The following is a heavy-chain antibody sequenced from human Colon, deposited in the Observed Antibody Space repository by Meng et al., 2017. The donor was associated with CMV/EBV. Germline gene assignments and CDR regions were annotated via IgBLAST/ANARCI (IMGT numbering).Heavy chain of an antibody. CDR1: GFTFSSYA. J-gene: IGHJ5*02. CDR3: AKCEWLSSHWFDP. D-gene: IGHD3-3*01. Sequence: GESLKISCAASGFTFSSYAMSWVRQAPGKGLEWVSAISGSGGSTYYADSVKGRFTISRDNSKNTLYLQMNSLRAEDTAVYYCAKCEWLSSHWFDPWGQGTLVTVSS. V-gene: IGHV3-23*01. CDR2: ISGSGGST.